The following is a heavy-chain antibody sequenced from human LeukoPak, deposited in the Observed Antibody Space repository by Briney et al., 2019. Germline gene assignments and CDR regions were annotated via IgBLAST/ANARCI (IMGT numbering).Heavy chain of an antibody. D-gene: IGHD3-22*01. J-gene: IGHJ4*02. CDR3: AKDWVYYDSSGYSGDY. Sequence: GGSLRLSCAASGFTFSSYVMSWVRQAAGKGLEWVSAISGSGGTTYYADSVKGRFTISRDNSKNTLYLQMNSLRAEDTAVYYCAKDWVYYDSSGYSGDYWGQGTLVTVSS. CDR1: GFTFSSYV. V-gene: IGHV3-23*01. CDR2: ISGSGGTT.